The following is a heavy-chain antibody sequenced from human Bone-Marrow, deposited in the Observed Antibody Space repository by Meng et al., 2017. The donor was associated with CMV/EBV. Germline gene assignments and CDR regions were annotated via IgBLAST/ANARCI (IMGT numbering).Heavy chain of an antibody. CDR3: AKAYSSSWYREYYDY. D-gene: IGHD6-13*01. CDR1: GFTFGTYA. CDR2: ITGSGGST. Sequence: GESLKISCAASGFTFGTYAMSWVRQAPGKGLEWVSAITGSGGSTYYADSVKGRFTISRDNSKNTLYLQLSSLRAEDTAVYYCAKAYSSSWYREYYDYWGQGTLVTVSS. V-gene: IGHV3-23*01. J-gene: IGHJ4*02.